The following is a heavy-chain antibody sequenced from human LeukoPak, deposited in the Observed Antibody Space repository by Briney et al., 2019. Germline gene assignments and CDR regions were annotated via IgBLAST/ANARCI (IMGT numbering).Heavy chain of an antibody. CDR3: ARLDITMVRAVTLEYNWFDP. J-gene: IGHJ5*02. CDR1: GFTFSSYS. V-gene: IGHV3-21*01. D-gene: IGHD3-10*01. CDR2: ISSSSSYI. Sequence: GGSLRLSCAASGFTFSSYSMNWVRQAPGKGLEWVSSISSSSSYIYYADSVKGRFTISRDNAKNSLYLQMNSLRAEDTAVYYCARLDITMVRAVTLEYNWFDPWGQGTLVTVSS.